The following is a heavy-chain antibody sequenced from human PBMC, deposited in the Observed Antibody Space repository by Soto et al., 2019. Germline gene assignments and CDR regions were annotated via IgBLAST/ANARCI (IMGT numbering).Heavy chain of an antibody. CDR3: ARRLTRTVSALGY. D-gene: IGHD6-19*01. CDR1: GLTLNSFA. J-gene: IGHJ4*02. V-gene: IGHV3-30-3*01. Sequence: QVHLVESGGGVVQAGRSLRLSCTASGLTLNSFAIHWVRQEPGKGLEWVSVISEDGGNKYFAESVRGRFLISRDNSKNTVYLQMNSLRLEDTAVYFCARRLTRTVSALGYWGQGTLVSVSS. CDR2: ISEDGGNK.